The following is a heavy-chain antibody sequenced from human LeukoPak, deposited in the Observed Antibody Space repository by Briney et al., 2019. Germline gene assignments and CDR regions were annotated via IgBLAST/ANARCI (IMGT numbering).Heavy chain of an antibody. CDR2: FDPEDGET. CDR3: ATDRRGGYYYYMDV. CDR1: GYTLTELS. D-gene: IGHD2-15*01. V-gene: IGHV1-24*01. Sequence: ASVTVSCKVSGYTLTELSMHWVRQAPGKGLEWMGGFDPEDGETIYAQKFQGRVTMTEDTSTDTAYMELSSLRSEDTAVYYCATDRRGGYYYYMDVWGKGTTVTVSS. J-gene: IGHJ6*03.